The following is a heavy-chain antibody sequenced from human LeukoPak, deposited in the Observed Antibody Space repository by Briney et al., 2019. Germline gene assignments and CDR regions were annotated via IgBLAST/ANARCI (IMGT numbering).Heavy chain of an antibody. Sequence: PGGSLRLSCAASGFTFSSYEMNWVRQAPGKGLEWVSYISSSGSTIYYADSVKGRFTISRDNAKNSLYLQMNSLRAEDTAVYYCAKDLPMYSSGWYYFRSWGQGTLVTVSS. J-gene: IGHJ5*02. CDR2: ISSSGSTI. CDR3: AKDLPMYSSGWYYFRS. V-gene: IGHV3-48*03. CDR1: GFTFSSYE. D-gene: IGHD6-19*01.